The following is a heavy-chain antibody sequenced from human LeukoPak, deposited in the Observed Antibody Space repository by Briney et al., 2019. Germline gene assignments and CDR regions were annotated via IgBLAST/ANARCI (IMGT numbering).Heavy chain of an antibody. V-gene: IGHV5-51*01. Sequence: GESLKISCKGSGYIFTTYWIGWVRQMPGKGLEWMGIIYPGDSDTRYSPSFQGHVTISVDSSSSTAYLQWSSLKTSDTAIYYCASRKKGMATAGFDYWGQGTLVTVSS. CDR3: ASRKKGMATAGFDY. D-gene: IGHD5-24*01. CDR1: GYIFTTYW. J-gene: IGHJ4*02. CDR2: IYPGDSDT.